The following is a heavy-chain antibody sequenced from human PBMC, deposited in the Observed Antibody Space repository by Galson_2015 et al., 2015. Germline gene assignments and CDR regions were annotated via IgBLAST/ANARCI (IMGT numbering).Heavy chain of an antibody. J-gene: IGHJ3*02. V-gene: IGHV4-59*01. Sequence: LSLTCTVSGGSISSYYWSWIRQPPGKGLEWIGYIYYSGSTNYNPSLKSRVTISVDTSKNQFSLKLSSVTAADTAVYYCAREYPMITFGGVIVSAFDIWGQGTMVTVSS. CDR3: AREYPMITFGGVIVSAFDI. D-gene: IGHD3-16*02. CDR1: GGSISSYY. CDR2: IYYSGST.